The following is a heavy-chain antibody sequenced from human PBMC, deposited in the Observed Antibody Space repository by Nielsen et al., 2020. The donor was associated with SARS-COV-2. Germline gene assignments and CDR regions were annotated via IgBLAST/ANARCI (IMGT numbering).Heavy chain of an antibody. CDR3: TTGIAARPRLGWFDP. J-gene: IGHJ5*02. CDR1: GFTFSNAW. V-gene: IGHV3-15*01. D-gene: IGHD6-6*01. CDR2: IKSKTDGGTT. Sequence: GGSLRLSCAASGFTFSNAWMSWVRQAPGKGLEWVGRIKSKTDGGTTDYAAPVKGRFTISRDDSKNTLYLQMNSLKTEDTAVYYCTTGIAARPRLGWFDPWGQGTLVTVSS.